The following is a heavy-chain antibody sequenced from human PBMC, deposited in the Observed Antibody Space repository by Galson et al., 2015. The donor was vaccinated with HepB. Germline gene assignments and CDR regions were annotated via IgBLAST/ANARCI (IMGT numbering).Heavy chain of an antibody. CDR3: ARDQSAMLAYCGGYFYSVPAWFDL. Sequence: SVKVSCKASGYTFTSYAMNWVRQAPGQGLEWMGWINTNTGNPTYAQGFTGRFVFSLDTSVSTAYLQLSSLKAEDTAVYYCARDQSAMLAYCGGYFYSVPAWFDLWGHGTMVTVSS. J-gene: IGHJ3*01. D-gene: IGHD2-21*02. CDR2: INTNTGNP. CDR1: GYTFTSYA. V-gene: IGHV7-4-1*02.